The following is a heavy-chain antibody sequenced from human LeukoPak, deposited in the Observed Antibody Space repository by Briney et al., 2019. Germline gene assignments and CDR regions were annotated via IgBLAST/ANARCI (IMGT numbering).Heavy chain of an antibody. CDR1: GGSISSTSHY. CDR2: VYYSGST. CDR3: ARHKGGSSLYDY. Sequence: PSETLSLTCIVSGGSISSTSHYWGWIRQPPGKGLEYIGSVYYSGSTYYNPSLKSRVTISVDTSKNQFSLKLTSVTAADTAVYFCARHKGGSSLYDYWGQGALVTVSS. J-gene: IGHJ4*02. D-gene: IGHD6-19*01. V-gene: IGHV4-39*01.